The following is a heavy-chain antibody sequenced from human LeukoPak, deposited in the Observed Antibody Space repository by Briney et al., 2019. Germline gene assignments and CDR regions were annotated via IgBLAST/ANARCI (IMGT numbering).Heavy chain of an antibody. J-gene: IGHJ4*02. CDR3: AKVLSKIYIYGPFDY. CDR2: FSAGGNRT. Sequence: GGSLRLSCAASGFTFRDYAMTWVRQAPGKGPEWVSTFSAGGNRTYYADSVKGRFIITRDNSKNTLYLQMNSLRAEDTAVYYCAKVLSKIYIYGPFDYWGQGSLVTVSS. CDR1: GFTFRDYA. D-gene: IGHD3-10*01. V-gene: IGHV3-23*01.